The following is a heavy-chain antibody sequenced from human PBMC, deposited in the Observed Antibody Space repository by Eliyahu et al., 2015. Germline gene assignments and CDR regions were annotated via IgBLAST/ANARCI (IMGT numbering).Heavy chain of an antibody. V-gene: IGHV3-74*01. CDR2: INTDGSTT. CDR1: GFTFSSSW. D-gene: IGHD3-10*01. J-gene: IGHJ3*02. Sequence: EVQLVESGGGLVQPGGSLRLACVAXGFTFSSSWMNWVRQAPGKGLVWVSRINTDGSTTNYADSVKGRFTISRDNAKNTLYLQMNSLRAEDTAVYYCAKYYGSGTGAFDIWGQGTMVTVSS. CDR3: AKYYGSGTGAFDI.